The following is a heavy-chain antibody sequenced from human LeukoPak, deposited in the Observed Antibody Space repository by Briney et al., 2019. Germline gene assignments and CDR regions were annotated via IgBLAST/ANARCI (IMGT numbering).Heavy chain of an antibody. J-gene: IGHJ6*02. CDR1: GFTFSNAW. Sequence: PGGSLRLSCAASGFTFSNAWMSWVRQAPGKGLEWVGRIKSKTDGGTTDYAAPVKGRFTISRDDSKNTLYLQMNSLKTEDTAVYYCTTTHSSSWYYYYGMDVWGQGTTVTVSS. V-gene: IGHV3-15*01. CDR2: IKSKTDGGTT. CDR3: TTTHSSSWYYYYGMDV. D-gene: IGHD6-13*01.